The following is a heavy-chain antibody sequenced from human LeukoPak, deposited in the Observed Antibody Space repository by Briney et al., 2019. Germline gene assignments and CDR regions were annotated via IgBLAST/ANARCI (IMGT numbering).Heavy chain of an antibody. CDR1: GFTFSSYA. V-gene: IGHV3-30*04. D-gene: IGHD3-16*01. CDR3: ARDPVVRAKDWGTNFDY. Sequence: GGSLRLSCTASGFTFSSYAMHWVRQAPGKGLEWVAVISYDGSNKYYADSVKGRFTISRDNSKNTLYLQMNSLRDEDTAVYYCARDPVVRAKDWGTNFDYWGQGTLVTVSS. J-gene: IGHJ4*02. CDR2: ISYDGSNK.